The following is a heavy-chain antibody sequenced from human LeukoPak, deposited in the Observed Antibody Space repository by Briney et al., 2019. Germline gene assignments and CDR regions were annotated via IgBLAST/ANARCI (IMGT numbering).Heavy chain of an antibody. D-gene: IGHD3-9*01. Sequence: SETLSLTCTVSGCSISSGGYYWSWLRQHPGKGLEWIGYIYYSGSTYYNPSLKSRFTISVDTSKNQFSLKLSSVTAADTAVYYCARGGGVLRYFDWPSYFDYWGQGTLVTVSS. V-gene: IGHV4-31*03. J-gene: IGHJ4*02. CDR2: IYYSGST. CDR1: GCSISSGGYY. CDR3: ARGGGVLRYFDWPSYFDY.